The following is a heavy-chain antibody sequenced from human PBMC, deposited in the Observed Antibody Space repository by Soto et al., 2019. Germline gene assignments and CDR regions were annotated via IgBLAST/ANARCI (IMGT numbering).Heavy chain of an antibody. Sequence: ASVKVSCKASGYTFTSYYMHWVRQAPGQGLEWMGIINPNGGGTNYAQKFQGWVTMTRDTSISTAYMELSRLRSDDTAVYYCARDLRRGVVVPAAFQFDYWGQGTLVTVSS. CDR2: INPNGGGT. CDR3: ARDLRRGVVVPAAFQFDY. V-gene: IGHV1-2*04. D-gene: IGHD2-2*01. J-gene: IGHJ4*02. CDR1: GYTFTSYY.